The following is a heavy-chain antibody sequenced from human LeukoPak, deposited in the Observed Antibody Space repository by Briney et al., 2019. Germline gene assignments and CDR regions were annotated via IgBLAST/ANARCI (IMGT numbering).Heavy chain of an antibody. V-gene: IGHV3-21*01. J-gene: IGHJ6*02. CDR2: ISSSSSYI. D-gene: IGHD6-6*01. CDR3: GGQLGGGYYYYGMDV. Sequence: PGGSLRLSCAASGFTFSSYSMNWVRQAPGKGLEWVSSISSSSSYIYYADSVKGRFTISRDNAKNSLYLQMNSLRAEDTAVYYCGGQLGGGYYYYGMDVWGQGTTVTVSS. CDR1: GFTFSSYS.